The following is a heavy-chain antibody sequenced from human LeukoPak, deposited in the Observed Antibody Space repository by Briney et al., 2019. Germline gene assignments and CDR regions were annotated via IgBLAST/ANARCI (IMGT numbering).Heavy chain of an antibody. CDR2: INYKEGTT. CDR1: GFTLSSFS. V-gene: IGHV3-64*02. Sequence: GGSLRLSCAASGFTLSSFSMHWVRQSPGRGLEYVSAINYKEGTTYYADSVKGRFTISRDNSKNTLYLQMASLRDEDMGVYYCARVGPATAFDYWGQGTQVTVSS. J-gene: IGHJ4*02. CDR3: ARVGPATAFDY.